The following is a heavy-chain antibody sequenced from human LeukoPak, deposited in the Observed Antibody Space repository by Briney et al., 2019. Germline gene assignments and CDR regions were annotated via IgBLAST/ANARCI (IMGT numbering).Heavy chain of an antibody. CDR3: ASTIRGRYSGYDYLPQDYYYYYMDV. Sequence: SETLSLTCTVSGDSISNYYWRWIRQPPGKGLEWIGYIYYSGSTNYNPSLKSRVTRSVDTSKNQFSLKLSSVTAADTAVYYCASTIRGRYSGYDYLPQDYYYYYMDVWGKGTTVTVSS. V-gene: IGHV4-59*01. CDR2: IYYSGST. CDR1: GDSISNYY. J-gene: IGHJ6*03. D-gene: IGHD5-12*01.